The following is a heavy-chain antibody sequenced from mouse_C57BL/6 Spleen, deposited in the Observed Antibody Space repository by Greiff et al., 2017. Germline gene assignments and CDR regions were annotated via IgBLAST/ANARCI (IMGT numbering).Heavy chain of an antibody. Sequence: EVKLMESEGGLVQPGSSMKLSCTASGFTFSDYYMAWVRQVPEKGLEWVANINYDGSSTYYLDSLKSRFIISRDNAKNILYLQMSSLKSEDTATYYCARDGGYVPFDYWGQGTTLTVSS. CDR2: INYDGSST. D-gene: IGHD2-2*01. CDR1: GFTFSDYY. V-gene: IGHV5-16*01. J-gene: IGHJ2*01. CDR3: ARDGGYVPFDY.